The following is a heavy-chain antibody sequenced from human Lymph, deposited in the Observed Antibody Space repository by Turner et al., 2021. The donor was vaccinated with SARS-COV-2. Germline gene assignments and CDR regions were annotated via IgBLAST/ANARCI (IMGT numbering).Heavy chain of an antibody. V-gene: IGHV1-69*18. D-gene: IGHD7-27*01. Sequence: QVQLVQSGAEVKKPGSSVKVSFKASGGPFSSYAINWVRQAPGQGLEWMGSIIPNFGIANSEKKFQGRVTITAAESTSKAYMELSSLRSEDTAVYYCARERGSISGAVRGMDVWGQGTTVTVSS. CDR3: ARERGSISGAVRGMDV. CDR1: GGPFSSYA. J-gene: IGHJ6*02. CDR2: IIPNFGIA.